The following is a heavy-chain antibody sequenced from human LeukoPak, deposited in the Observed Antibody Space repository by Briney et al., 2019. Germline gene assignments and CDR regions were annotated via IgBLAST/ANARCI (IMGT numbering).Heavy chain of an antibody. CDR1: GGSISSSSYY. D-gene: IGHD3-10*01. J-gene: IGHJ4*02. Sequence: SETLSLTCTVSGGSISSSSYYWGWIRQPPGKGLEWIGSIYYSGSTYYNPSLKSRVTISVDTSKNQFSLKLSSVTAADTAVYYCARHAGPYGSGSYYALDYWGQGTLVTVSS. V-gene: IGHV4-39*01. CDR2: IYYSGST. CDR3: ARHAGPYGSGSYYALDY.